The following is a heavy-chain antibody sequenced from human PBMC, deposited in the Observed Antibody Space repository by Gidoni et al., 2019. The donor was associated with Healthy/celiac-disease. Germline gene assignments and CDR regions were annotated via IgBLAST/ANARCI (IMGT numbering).Heavy chain of an antibody. D-gene: IGHD3-9*01. Sequence: EVHLLESGGGLVQPGGSLRLSCAASGFTFSSSALGWVRQAPWKGLQWVSAISGSGGSTYYADPVKGRFTISRDNSKNTLYLQMNSLRAEDTAVYYCAKDLLTNSLTPFDYWGQGTLVTVSS. CDR2: ISGSGGST. V-gene: IGHV3-23*01. J-gene: IGHJ4*02. CDR3: AKDLLTNSLTPFDY. CDR1: GFTFSSSA.